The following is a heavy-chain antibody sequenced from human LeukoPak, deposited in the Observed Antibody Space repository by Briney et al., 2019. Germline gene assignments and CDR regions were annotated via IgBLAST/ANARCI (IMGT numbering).Heavy chain of an antibody. CDR1: GGSISSGGYY. Sequence: TLSLTCTVSGGSISSGGYYWSWIRQPPGKGLEWIGYIYHSGSTYYNPSLKSRVTISVGRSKNQFSLKLSSVTAADTAVYYCARDRKVGATGSWGQGTLVTVSS. CDR2: IYHSGST. J-gene: IGHJ5*02. D-gene: IGHD1-26*01. V-gene: IGHV4-30-2*01. CDR3: ARDRKVGATGS.